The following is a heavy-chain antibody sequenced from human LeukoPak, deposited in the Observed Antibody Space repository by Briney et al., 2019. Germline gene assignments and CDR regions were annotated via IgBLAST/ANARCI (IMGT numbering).Heavy chain of an antibody. CDR1: GFTFSDYG. J-gene: IGHJ4*02. D-gene: IGHD4-17*01. CDR3: AREASSYGDYSDY. V-gene: IGHV3-48*04. CDR2: ISSSGSTI. Sequence: GGSLRLSCAASGFTFSDYGMNWVRQAPGKGLEWVSYISSSGSTIYYADSVKGRFTISRDNAKNSLYLQMNSLRAEDTAVYYCAREASSYGDYSDYWGQGTLVTVSS.